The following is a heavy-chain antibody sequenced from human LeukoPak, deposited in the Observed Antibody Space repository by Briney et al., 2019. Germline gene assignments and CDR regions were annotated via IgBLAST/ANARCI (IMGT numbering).Heavy chain of an antibody. CDR2: ISYDGSNK. CDR1: GFTFSSYA. CDR3: ARDGAPRDILRFLEWLPRNAFDI. Sequence: GGSLRLSCAASGFTFSSYAMHWVRQAPGKGLEGVAVISYDGSNKYYADSVKGRFTISRDNSKNTLYLQMNSLRAEDTAVYYCARDGAPRDILRFLEWLPRNAFDIWGQGTMVTVSS. V-gene: IGHV3-30*01. J-gene: IGHJ3*02. D-gene: IGHD3-3*01.